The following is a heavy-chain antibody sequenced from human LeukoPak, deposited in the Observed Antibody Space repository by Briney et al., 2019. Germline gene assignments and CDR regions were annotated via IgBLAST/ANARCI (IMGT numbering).Heavy chain of an antibody. CDR3: ARGKEALYSDYYYYYMDV. V-gene: IGHV4-61*01. J-gene: IGHJ6*03. CDR2: IYYSGST. Sequence: PSETLSLTCIDSGGSIGRSNFYWNWVRQPPGKGLEWIGYIYYSGSTNYNPSLKSRVTISVDTSKNQFSLKLSSVTAADTAVYYCARGKEALYSDYYYYYMDVWGKGTTVTVSS. CDR1: GGSIGRSNFY. D-gene: IGHD4-11*01.